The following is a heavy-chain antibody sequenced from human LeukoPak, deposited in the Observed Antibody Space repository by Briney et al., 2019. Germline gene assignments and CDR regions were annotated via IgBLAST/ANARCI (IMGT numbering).Heavy chain of an antibody. Sequence: GGSLRLSCAASGFTFSSYAMSWVRQAPRKGLEWVSAISGSGGSTYYADSVKGRFTISRDNAKNSLYLQMNSLRAEDTAVYYCAKRMVRGVISLVYYGMDVWGQGTTVTVSS. CDR1: GFTFSSYA. D-gene: IGHD3-10*01. J-gene: IGHJ6*02. V-gene: IGHV3-23*01. CDR2: ISGSGGST. CDR3: AKRMVRGVISLVYYGMDV.